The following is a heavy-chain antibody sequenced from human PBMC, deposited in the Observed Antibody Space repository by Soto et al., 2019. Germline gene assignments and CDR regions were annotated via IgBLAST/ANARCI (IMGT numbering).Heavy chain of an antibody. CDR3: AKDYDYIWGSFRQTSHPLVY. CDR1: GFTFSNYA. Sequence: GGSLRLSCAASGFTFSNYAMSWVRQASGRGLEWVSAISGSGSSTYYADSVKGRFTISRDNSKNTLYLQMSSLRAEDTALYYCAKDYDYIWGSFRQTSHPLVYWGQGTLVTVSS. V-gene: IGHV3-23*01. J-gene: IGHJ4*02. CDR2: ISGSGSST. D-gene: IGHD3-16*02.